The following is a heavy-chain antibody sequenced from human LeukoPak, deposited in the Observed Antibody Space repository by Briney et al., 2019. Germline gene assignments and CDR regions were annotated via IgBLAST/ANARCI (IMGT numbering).Heavy chain of an antibody. CDR1: GFTFSDYC. Sequence: GGSLRLSCAASGFTFSDYCMSWIRQAPGKGLEWVSYISSSGSTIYYADSVKGRFTISRDNAKNSLYLRMNSLRAEDTAVYYCARAGWHYDFWSGYPTTNYFDYWGQGTLVTVSS. J-gene: IGHJ4*02. CDR3: ARAGWHYDFWSGYPTTNYFDY. CDR2: ISSSGSTI. D-gene: IGHD3-3*01. V-gene: IGHV3-11*01.